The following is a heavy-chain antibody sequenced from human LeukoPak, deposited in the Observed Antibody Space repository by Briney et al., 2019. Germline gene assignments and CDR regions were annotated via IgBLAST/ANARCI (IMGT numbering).Heavy chain of an antibody. Sequence: PSETLSLTCAVYGGSFSGYYWSWIRQPPGKGLEWIGEINHSGSTNYNPSLKSRVTISVDTSKNQFSLKLSSVAAADTAVYYCAIGRGAYWGQGTLVTVSS. D-gene: IGHD3-10*01. CDR3: AIGRGAY. CDR1: GGSFSGYY. J-gene: IGHJ4*02. CDR2: INHSGST. V-gene: IGHV4-34*01.